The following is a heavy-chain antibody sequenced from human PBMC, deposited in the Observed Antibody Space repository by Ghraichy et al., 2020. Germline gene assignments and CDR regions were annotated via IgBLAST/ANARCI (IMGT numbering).Heavy chain of an antibody. V-gene: IGHV1-69*06. CDR3: ARAKSRYCSSTSCALHGMDV. J-gene: IGHJ6*02. Sequence: SVKVSCKASGGTFSSYAISWVRQAPGQGLEWMGGIIPIFGTANYAQKFQGRVTITADKSTSTAYMELSSLRSEDTAVYYCARAKSRYCSSTSCALHGMDVWGQGTTVTVSS. D-gene: IGHD2-2*01. CDR1: GGTFSSYA. CDR2: IIPIFGTA.